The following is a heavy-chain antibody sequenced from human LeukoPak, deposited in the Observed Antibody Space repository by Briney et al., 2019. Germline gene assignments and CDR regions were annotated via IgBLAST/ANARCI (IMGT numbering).Heavy chain of an antibody. Sequence: SETLSLTCTVSCGSISSYYWSWIRQPPGKGLEWIGYIYYSGSTNYNPSLKSRVTISVDTSKNQFSLKLSSVTAADTAVYYCARDWGPWDDSSGYYYSYAFDIWGQGTMVTVSS. D-gene: IGHD3-22*01. J-gene: IGHJ3*02. CDR2: IYYSGST. CDR3: ARDWGPWDDSSGYYYSYAFDI. V-gene: IGHV4-59*01. CDR1: CGSISSYY.